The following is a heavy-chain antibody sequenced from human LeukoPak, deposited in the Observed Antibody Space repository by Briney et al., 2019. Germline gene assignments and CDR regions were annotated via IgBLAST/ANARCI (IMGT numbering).Heavy chain of an antibody. V-gene: IGHV3-48*03. CDR3: AREACSGGSCYSGYFDY. D-gene: IGHD2-15*01. CDR1: GFTFSSYE. Sequence: GGSLRLSCAASGFTFSSYEMNWVRQAPGKGLEWVSYISSSGSTIYYADSVKGRFTISRDNAKNSLYLQMNSLRAEDTAVYYCAREACSGGSCYSGYFDYWGQGTLVTVSS. CDR2: ISSSGSTI. J-gene: IGHJ4*02.